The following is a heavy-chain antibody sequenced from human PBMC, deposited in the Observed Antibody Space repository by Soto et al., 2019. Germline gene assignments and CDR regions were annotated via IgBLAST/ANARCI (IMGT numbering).Heavy chain of an antibody. D-gene: IGHD3-10*01. CDR2: ISYDGTDK. V-gene: IGHV3-30*18. CDR1: GFTFSTCG. CDR3: AKDIRYYASGKSPDAFDI. J-gene: IGHJ3*02. Sequence: QVQLVESGGGVVQPGRSLRLSCAASGFTFSTCGMHWVRQAPGKGLEWVAIISYDGTDKYYADSVKGRFTISRDNSKNALYLQMNSLRAEDTAVYYCAKDIRYYASGKSPDAFDIWGQGTVVTVSS.